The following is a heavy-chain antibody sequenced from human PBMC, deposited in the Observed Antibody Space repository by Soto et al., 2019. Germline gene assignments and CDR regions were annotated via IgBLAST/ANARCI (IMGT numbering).Heavy chain of an antibody. CDR2: IHIGNGYT. J-gene: IGHJ3*02. CDR3: AIVQYSSDDCKLAFDM. Sequence: QVQLLQSGPEVKKPGASVKISCKASGYTFTSYPVHWVRQAPGQRLEWMGWIHIGNGYTKSSRNFNDRVTITRDTSATTVYMELSILRSEDTAVYYCAIVQYSSDDCKLAFDMWGQGTMVTVSS. V-gene: IGHV1-3*04. D-gene: IGHD5-12*01. CDR1: GYTFTSYP.